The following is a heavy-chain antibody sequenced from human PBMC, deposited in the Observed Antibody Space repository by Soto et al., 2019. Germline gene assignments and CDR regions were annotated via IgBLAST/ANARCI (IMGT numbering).Heavy chain of an antibody. CDR1: GGSISNSY. D-gene: IGHD2-8*02. CDR2: MFYSGSST. CDR3: ARDKITGLFDY. J-gene: IGHJ4*02. Sequence: SETLSLTCSVSGGSISNSYWSWIRQPPGKGLEWIGYMFYSGSSTNYNPSLKSRVTISVDTYKNKFYLKLTSVTAADTAVYYCARDKITGLFDYWGQGTLVTVS. V-gene: IGHV4-59*12.